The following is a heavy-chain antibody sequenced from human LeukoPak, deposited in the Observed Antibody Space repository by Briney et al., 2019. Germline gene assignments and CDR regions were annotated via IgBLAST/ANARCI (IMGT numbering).Heavy chain of an antibody. CDR1: GGTFSSYA. V-gene: IGHV1-69*13. Sequence: SVKVSCKASGGTFSSYAISWVRQAPGQGLEWMGGIIPIFGTANYAQKFQGRVTITADESTSTAYMELSSLRSEDTAVYYCARAGVGYSSGWYPAEYFRHWGQGTLVTVSS. J-gene: IGHJ1*01. CDR2: IIPIFGTA. CDR3: ARAGVGYSSGWYPAEYFRH. D-gene: IGHD6-19*01.